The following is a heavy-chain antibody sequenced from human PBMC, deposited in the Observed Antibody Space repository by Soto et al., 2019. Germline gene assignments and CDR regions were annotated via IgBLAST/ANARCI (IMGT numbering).Heavy chain of an antibody. Sequence: SETPSLTCTVSGGSISSGGYYWSWIRQHPGKGLEWIGYIYYSGSTYYNPSLKSRVTISVDTSKNQFSLKLSSVTAADTAVYYCASERNRDAFDIWGQGTMVTVSS. CDR3: ASERNRDAFDI. J-gene: IGHJ3*02. V-gene: IGHV4-31*03. CDR1: GGSISSGGYY. CDR2: IYYSGST.